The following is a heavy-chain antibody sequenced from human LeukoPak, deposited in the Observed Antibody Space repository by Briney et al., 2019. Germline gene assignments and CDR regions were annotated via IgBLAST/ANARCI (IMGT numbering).Heavy chain of an antibody. J-gene: IGHJ3*02. V-gene: IGHV3-48*01. CDR2: ISSSSSTI. Sequence: GGSLRLSCAASGFTFSSYSMNWVRQAPGKWLEWVSYISSSSSTIYYADSVKGRVTISRDNAKNSLYLQVNSLRAEDTAVYYCVPVVVISRGFTNFGRRDKDDAIDIWGQGTMVTVSS. CDR1: GFTFSSYS. CDR3: VPVVVISRGFTNFGRRDKDDAIDI. D-gene: IGHD3-22*01.